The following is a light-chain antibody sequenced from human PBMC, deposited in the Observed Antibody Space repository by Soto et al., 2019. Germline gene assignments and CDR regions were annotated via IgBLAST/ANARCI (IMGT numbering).Light chain of an antibody. CDR1: SSDVGGYNY. CDR2: DVS. Sequence: QSVLTQPASVSGSPGQSITISCTGTSSDVGGYNYVSWYQQHPGKAPQLMIYDVSDRPSGVSNRFSGSKSGNTASLTISGIQAEDEADYYCSSYTSSSVVFGGGTKVTVL. CDR3: SSYTSSSVV. V-gene: IGLV2-14*01. J-gene: IGLJ2*01.